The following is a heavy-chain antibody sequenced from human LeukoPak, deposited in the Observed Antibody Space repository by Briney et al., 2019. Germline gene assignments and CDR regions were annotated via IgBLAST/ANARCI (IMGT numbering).Heavy chain of an antibody. CDR1: GFTFSSYW. J-gene: IGHJ4*02. V-gene: IGHV3-7*03. CDR2: IKQDGSEK. D-gene: IGHD3-9*01. CDR3: ARALTGYYYNY. Sequence: PGGSLRLSCAASGFTFSSYWMSWVRQAPGKGLEWVANIKQDGSEKYYVDSVKARFTISRDNAKNSLYLQMNSLRAEDTAVYYCARALTGYYYNYWGQGTLVTVSS.